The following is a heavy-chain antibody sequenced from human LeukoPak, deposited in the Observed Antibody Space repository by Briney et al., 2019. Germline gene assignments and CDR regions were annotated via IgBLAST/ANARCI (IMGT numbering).Heavy chain of an antibody. CDR3: ARKSPEDGYGLDY. V-gene: IGHV4-34*01. CDR2: INHSGST. J-gene: IGHJ4*02. CDR1: VESFSGYY. Sequence: PSETLSLTCAVYVESFSGYYWSWIRQTPGEGLEWIGEINHSGSTNYNPSLKSRVTISVDASKNQFSLRLSSVTATDTAVYYCARKSPEDGYGLDYWGQGNLVTVSS. D-gene: IGHD5-24*01.